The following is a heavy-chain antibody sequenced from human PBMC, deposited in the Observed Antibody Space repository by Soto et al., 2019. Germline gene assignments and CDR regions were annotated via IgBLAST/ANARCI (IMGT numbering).Heavy chain of an antibody. CDR1: GFTFSSYS. D-gene: IGHD1-26*01. V-gene: IGHV3-48*01. Sequence: GGSLRLSCAASGFTFSSYSMNWVRQAPGKGLEWVSYISSSSSTIYYADSVKGRFTISRDNAKNSLYLQMNSLRSEDTAVYYCARGIMGRRYYYYYMDVWGKGTTVTVSS. CDR2: ISSSSSTI. CDR3: ARGIMGRRYYYYYMDV. J-gene: IGHJ6*03.